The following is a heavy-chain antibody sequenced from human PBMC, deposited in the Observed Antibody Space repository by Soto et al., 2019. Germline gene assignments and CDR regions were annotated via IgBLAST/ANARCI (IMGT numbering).Heavy chain of an antibody. CDR3: ARAGDYYDSSGPYGFDI. D-gene: IGHD3-22*01. CDR1: GFTFSSYS. J-gene: IGHJ3*02. V-gene: IGHV3-21*01. Sequence: LRLSCAASGFTFSSYSMNWVRQAAGKGLEWVSSISSSSSYIYYADSVKGRFTISGDNAKNSLYLQMNSLRAEDTAVYYCARAGDYYDSSGPYGFDIWGQGTMVTVSS. CDR2: ISSSSSYI.